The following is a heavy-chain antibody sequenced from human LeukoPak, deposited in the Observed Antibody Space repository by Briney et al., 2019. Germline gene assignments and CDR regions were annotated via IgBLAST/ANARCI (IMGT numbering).Heavy chain of an antibody. J-gene: IGHJ4*02. D-gene: IGHD6-19*01. Sequence: PGGSLRLSCAASGFTLSSNYMSWVRQAPGKGLEWVSVIYSGGSTYYADSVKGRFTISRDNSKSTLYLQMNSLRAEDTAVYYCASSGWTGAYFDYWGQGTLVTVSS. V-gene: IGHV3-66*01. CDR1: GFTLSSNY. CDR2: IYSGGST. CDR3: ASSGWTGAYFDY.